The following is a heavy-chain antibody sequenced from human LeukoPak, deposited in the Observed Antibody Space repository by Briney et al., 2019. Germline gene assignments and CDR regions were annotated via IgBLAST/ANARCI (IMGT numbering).Heavy chain of an antibody. Sequence: GGSLRLSCAASGFTFSSYAVSWVRQAPGKGLEWVSAISGSGGSTYYADSVKGRFTISRDNSKNTLYLQMNSQRAEDTAVYYCAKGAVAGTLFLFDYWGQGTLVTVSS. V-gene: IGHV3-23*01. J-gene: IGHJ4*02. CDR3: AKGAVAGTLFLFDY. CDR2: ISGSGGST. CDR1: GFTFSSYA. D-gene: IGHD6-19*01.